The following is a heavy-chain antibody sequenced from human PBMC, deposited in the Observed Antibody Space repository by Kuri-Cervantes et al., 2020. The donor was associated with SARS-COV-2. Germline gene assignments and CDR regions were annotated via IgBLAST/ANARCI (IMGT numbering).Heavy chain of an antibody. CDR1: GGTFSNVA. J-gene: IGHJ4*02. V-gene: IGHV1-69*10. Sequence: SVKVSCKASGGTFSNVAFSWVRQAPGQGLEWMGGIIPIFGIVNYAQKFQGRVTIIADKSTSTAYMELSSLTSEDTAIYYCARDQLVPSPHFDYWGQGTLVTVSS. CDR3: ARDQLVPSPHFDY. D-gene: IGHD1-1*01. CDR2: IIPIFGIV.